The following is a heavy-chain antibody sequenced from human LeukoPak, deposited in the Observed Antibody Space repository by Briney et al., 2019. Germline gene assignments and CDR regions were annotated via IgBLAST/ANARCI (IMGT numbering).Heavy chain of an antibody. V-gene: IGHV1-69*01. CDR3: AREYDYGDLYFDY. Sequence: GSSVKVSCKASGGTFSSYAISWVRQAPGQGLEWMGGIIPIFGTANYAQKFQGRVTITADESTSTAYMELRSLRSDDTAVYYCAREYDYGDLYFDYWGQGTLVTASS. J-gene: IGHJ4*02. CDR1: GGTFSSYA. CDR2: IIPIFGTA. D-gene: IGHD4-17*01.